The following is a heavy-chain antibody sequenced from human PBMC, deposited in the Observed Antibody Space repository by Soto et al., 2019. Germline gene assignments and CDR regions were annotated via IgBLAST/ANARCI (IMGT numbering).Heavy chain of an antibody. V-gene: IGHV3-74*01. CDR2: INSDGSST. CDR1: GFTFSSYW. D-gene: IGHD2-21*02. J-gene: IGHJ2*01. Sequence: GGSLRLSCAASGFTFSSYWMHWVRQAPGKGLVWVSRINSDGSSTSYAVSVKGRFTISREKAKNTLYLQMNSLRAEDTAGYYCARAGGGDFLFDLWGRGTLVTVSS. CDR3: ARAGGGDFLFDL.